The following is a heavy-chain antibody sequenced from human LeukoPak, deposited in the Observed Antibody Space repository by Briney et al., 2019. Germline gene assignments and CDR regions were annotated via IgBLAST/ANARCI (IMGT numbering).Heavy chain of an antibody. J-gene: IGHJ5*02. Sequence: ASVKVSCKASGGTFSSYAISWVRQAPGQGLEWRGGIIPIFGTANYAQKFQGRVTITTDESTSTAYMELSSLRSEDTAVYYCATLPYYCSSTSCYSRWGFDPWGQGTLVTVSS. D-gene: IGHD2-2*02. CDR2: IIPIFGTA. V-gene: IGHV1-69*05. CDR1: GGTFSSYA. CDR3: ATLPYYCSSTSCYSRWGFDP.